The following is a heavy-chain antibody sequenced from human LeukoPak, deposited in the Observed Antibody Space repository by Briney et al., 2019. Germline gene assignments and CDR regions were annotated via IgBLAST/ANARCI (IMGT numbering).Heavy chain of an antibody. J-gene: IGHJ4*02. V-gene: IGHV3-21*01. Sequence: GGSLRLSCAASGFTFSSYSMNWVRQAPGKGLEWVSSIRSSSSYIYYADSVKGRFTISRDNAKNSLYLQMNSLRAEDTAVYYCARLERSGIAVYWGQGTLVTVSS. CDR2: IRSSSSYI. D-gene: IGHD6-19*01. CDR1: GFTFSSYS. CDR3: ARLERSGIAVY.